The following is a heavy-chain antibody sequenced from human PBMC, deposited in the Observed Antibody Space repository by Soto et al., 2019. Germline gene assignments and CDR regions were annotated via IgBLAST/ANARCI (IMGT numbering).Heavy chain of an antibody. V-gene: IGHV5-51*01. D-gene: IGHD7-27*01. CDR1: GYRLTNYW. Sequence: PGESLKISCKGSGYRLTNYWIGWVRQMPGKGLEWMGIIYPGDSDTRYSPSFQGQVTISADKSISTAYLQWSSLKASDTDMYYCTTSATGDYYYYAMDVRGKGTTVTVSS. CDR2: IYPGDSDT. CDR3: TTSATGDYYYYAMDV. J-gene: IGHJ6*04.